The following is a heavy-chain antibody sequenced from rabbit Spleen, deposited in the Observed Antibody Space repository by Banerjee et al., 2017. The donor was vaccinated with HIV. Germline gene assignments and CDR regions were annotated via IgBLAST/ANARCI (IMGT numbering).Heavy chain of an antibody. CDR2: IYGGDMHST. Sequence: ACIYGGDMHSTAYASWAKGRFTISKTSSTTVTLQMTSLTVADTATFFCARDRDGDTPHNSYYFDLWGPGTLVTVS. CDR3: ARDRDGDTPHNSYYFDL. D-gene: IGHD2-1*01. V-gene: IGHV1S40*01. J-gene: IGHJ4*01.